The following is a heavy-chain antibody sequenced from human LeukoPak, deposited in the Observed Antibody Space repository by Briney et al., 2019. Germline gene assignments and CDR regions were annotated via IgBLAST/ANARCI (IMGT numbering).Heavy chain of an antibody. D-gene: IGHD1-26*01. CDR1: GYTLTELS. V-gene: IGHV1-24*01. J-gene: IGHJ3*02. Sequence: ASVKVSCKVSGYTLTELSMHWVRQAPGKGLEWMGGFDPEDGETIYAQKFQGRVTMTEDTSTDTAYMELSSLRSEDTAVYYCATAGSWWVGAHDAFDIWGQGTMVTVSS. CDR2: FDPEDGET. CDR3: ATAGSWWVGAHDAFDI.